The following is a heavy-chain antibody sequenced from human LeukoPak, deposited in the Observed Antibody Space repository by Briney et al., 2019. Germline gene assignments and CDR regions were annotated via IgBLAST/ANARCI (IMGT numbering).Heavy chain of an antibody. D-gene: IGHD3/OR15-3a*01. J-gene: IGHJ4*02. CDR3: ARTLSDSGLSY. Sequence: ASVKVSCKASGYTFTSYGISWVRQAPGQGLEWMGWISAYNGNTNYAQKFQGRVTMTTDTSASTVYMELSSLRSEDTAVYYCARTLSDSGLSYWGQGTLVTVSS. CDR1: GYTFTSYG. V-gene: IGHV1-18*01. CDR2: ISAYNGNT.